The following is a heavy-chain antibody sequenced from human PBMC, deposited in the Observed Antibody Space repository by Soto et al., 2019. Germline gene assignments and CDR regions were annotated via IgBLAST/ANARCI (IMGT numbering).Heavy chain of an antibody. CDR3: ARRRGFPYYYGMYV. CDR2: IYHSGST. CDR1: GGSISSGGYS. V-gene: IGHV4-30-2*01. D-gene: IGHD5-12*01. Sequence: QLQLQESGSGLVKPSQTLSLTCAVSGGSISSGGYSWSWIRQPPGKGLEWIGYIYHSGSTYYNPSLKSRVTISLDRSKNQFSLKLSSVTAADTAVYYCARRRGFPYYYGMYVWGQGTTVTVSS. J-gene: IGHJ6*02.